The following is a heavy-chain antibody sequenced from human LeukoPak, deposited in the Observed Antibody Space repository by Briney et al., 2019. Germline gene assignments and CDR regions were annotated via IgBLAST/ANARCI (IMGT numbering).Heavy chain of an antibody. Sequence: PGGSLRLSCAASGFTFDTYGMLWVRQAPGKGLEGVAVIAYDGSNKYYADSVKGRFTISRDNSKNTLYLQMNSLRGEDTAVYYCAKEKAIGTINYGLDVWGQGTTVTVSS. CDR2: IAYDGSNK. D-gene: IGHD1-1*01. CDR3: AKEKAIGTINYGLDV. J-gene: IGHJ6*02. V-gene: IGHV3-30*18. CDR1: GFTFDTYG.